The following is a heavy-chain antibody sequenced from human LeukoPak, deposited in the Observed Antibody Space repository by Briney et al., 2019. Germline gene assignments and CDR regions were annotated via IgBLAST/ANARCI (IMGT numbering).Heavy chain of an antibody. CDR1: GGTFSSYA. D-gene: IGHD2-15*01. Sequence: ASVKVSCKASGGTFSSYAISWVRQAPGQGLEWMGGIIPIFGTANYAQKFQGRVTITADESTSTAYMELSSLRSVDTAVYYCARDCSGGSCYFDYWGQGTLVTVSS. J-gene: IGHJ4*02. V-gene: IGHV1-69*13. CDR3: ARDCSGGSCYFDY. CDR2: IIPIFGTA.